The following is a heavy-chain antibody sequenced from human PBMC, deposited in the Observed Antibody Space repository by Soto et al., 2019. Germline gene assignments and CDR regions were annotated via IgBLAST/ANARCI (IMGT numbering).Heavy chain of an antibody. D-gene: IGHD3-3*01. CDR2: INHSGST. CDR1: GGSFSGYY. V-gene: IGHV4-34*01. Sequence: SETLSLTCAVYGGSFSGYYWSWIRQPPGKGLEWIGEINHSGSTNYNPSLKSRVTISVDTSKNQFSLKLSSVTAADTAVYYCARGSQSITIFGVVIRAPNYYYYGMDVWGQGTTVTVSS. CDR3: ARGSQSITIFGVVIRAPNYYYYGMDV. J-gene: IGHJ6*02.